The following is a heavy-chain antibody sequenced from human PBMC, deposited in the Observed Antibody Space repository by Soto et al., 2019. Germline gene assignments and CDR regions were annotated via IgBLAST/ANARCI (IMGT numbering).Heavy chain of an antibody. J-gene: IGHJ4*02. CDR1: GFTFSSYS. D-gene: IGHD5-12*01. V-gene: IGHV3-21*01. CDR3: ARDIGGYSCYANDY. CDR2: ISSSSSYI. Sequence: PGGSLRLSCAASGFTFSSYSMNWVRQAPGKGLEWVSSISSSSSYIYYADSVKGRFTISRDNAKNSLYLQMNSLRAEDTAVYYCARDIGGYSCYANDYWGQGTLFSVAS.